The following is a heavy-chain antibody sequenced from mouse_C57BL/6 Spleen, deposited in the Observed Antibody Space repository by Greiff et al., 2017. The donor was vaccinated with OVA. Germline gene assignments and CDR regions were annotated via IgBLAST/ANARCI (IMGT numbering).Heavy chain of an antibody. Sequence: VQLQQSGPELVKPGASVKISCKASGYTFTDYYMNWVKQSHGKSLEWIGDINPNNGGTSYNQKFKGKATLTVDKSSSTAYMELRSLTSEDSAVYYCARVYYYGSPLYAMDYWGQGTSVTVSS. J-gene: IGHJ4*01. CDR2: INPNNGGT. D-gene: IGHD1-1*01. V-gene: IGHV1-26*01. CDR3: ARVYYYGSPLYAMDY. CDR1: GYTFTDYY.